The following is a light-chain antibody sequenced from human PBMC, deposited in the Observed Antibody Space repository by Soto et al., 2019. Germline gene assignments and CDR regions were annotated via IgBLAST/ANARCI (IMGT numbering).Light chain of an antibody. Sequence: QSVLMQPPSVSGAPGQRVTISCTGTASNIGTGYAVHWYQQSPGTAPKLLVYGDSRPSGVPDRFSGSKSGNSASLAITGLQAEDETDYYCQSYDSSLDAWVFGGGTKLTVL. J-gene: IGLJ3*02. CDR3: QSYDSSLDAWV. V-gene: IGLV1-40*01. CDR1: ASNIGTGYA. CDR2: GD.